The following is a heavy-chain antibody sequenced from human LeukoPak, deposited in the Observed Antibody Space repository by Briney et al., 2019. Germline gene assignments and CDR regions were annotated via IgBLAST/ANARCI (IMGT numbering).Heavy chain of an antibody. CDR2: IYYSGNT. CDR1: GGSISSYY. Sequence: PSETLSLTCTVSGGSISSYYWSWIRQPPGKGLERIGYIYYSGNTNYNPSLKSRVIISVDTSKNQFSLKLSSVTAADTAVYYCARGNGWYFYWGQGTLVTVSS. CDR3: ARGNGWYFY. D-gene: IGHD6-19*01. J-gene: IGHJ4*02. V-gene: IGHV4-59*01.